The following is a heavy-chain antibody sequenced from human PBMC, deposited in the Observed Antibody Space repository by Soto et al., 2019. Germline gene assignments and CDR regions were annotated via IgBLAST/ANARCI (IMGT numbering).Heavy chain of an antibody. CDR3: ARSPTTGEADY. J-gene: IGHJ4*02. Sequence: SETLSLTCTVSGGSISSYYWSWIRQPPGKGLEWIGYIYYSGSTNYNPSLKSRVTISVDTSKNQFSLKLSSVTAADTAVYYCARSPTTGEADYWGQGTLVPVSS. V-gene: IGHV4-59*01. CDR2: IYYSGST. CDR1: GGSISSYY. D-gene: IGHD4-17*01.